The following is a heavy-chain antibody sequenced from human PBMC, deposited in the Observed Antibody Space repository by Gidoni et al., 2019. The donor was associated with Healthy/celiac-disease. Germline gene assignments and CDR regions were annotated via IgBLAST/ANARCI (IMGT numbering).Heavy chain of an antibody. V-gene: IGHV3-30-3*01. J-gene: IGHJ6*02. CDR1: GFTFSSYS. D-gene: IGHD3-3*01. Sequence: QVQLVESGGGVVQPGRSLRLTCAASGFTFSSYSMHWVRQAPGKGLEWVAVISYDGSNKYYADSVKGRFTISRDNSKNTLYLQMNSLRAEDTAVYYCARDPYITIFGVVIFYGMDVWGQGTTVTVSS. CDR2: ISYDGSNK. CDR3: ARDPYITIFGVVIFYGMDV.